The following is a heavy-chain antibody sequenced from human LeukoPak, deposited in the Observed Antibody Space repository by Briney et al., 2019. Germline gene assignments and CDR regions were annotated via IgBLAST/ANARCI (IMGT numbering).Heavy chain of an antibody. CDR1: GFTFSSYA. Sequence: PGGSLRLSCAASGFTFSSYAMSWVRQAPGKGLEWVSAISGSGGSTYYADSVKGRFAISRDNSKNTLYLQMNSLRAEDTAVYYCAKSNDFGGCYGMDVWGQGTTVTVSS. CDR2: ISGSGGST. V-gene: IGHV3-23*01. CDR3: AKSNDFGGCYGMDV. J-gene: IGHJ6*02. D-gene: IGHD3-10*01.